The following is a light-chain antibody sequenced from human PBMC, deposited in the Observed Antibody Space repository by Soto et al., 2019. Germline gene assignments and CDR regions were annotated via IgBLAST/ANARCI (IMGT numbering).Light chain of an antibody. V-gene: IGLV2-14*01. CDR1: SSDVGGYNY. CDR3: SSYTSSSTPVV. CDR2: DVS. Sequence: QSALNQPASVSGSPGQSITISCTGTSSDVGGYNYVSWYQQHPGKAPKLMIYDVSNRPSGVSNRFSGSKSGNTASLTISGLQAEDEADYYCSSYTSSSTPVVFGGGTQLTVL. J-gene: IGLJ2*01.